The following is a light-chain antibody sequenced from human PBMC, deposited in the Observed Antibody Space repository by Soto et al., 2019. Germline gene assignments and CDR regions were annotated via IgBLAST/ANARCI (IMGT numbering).Light chain of an antibody. CDR2: WAS. CDR1: QSVLYSSNNKNY. Sequence: DIVMTQSPDSLAVSLGERATINCKSSQSVLYSSNNKNYLAWYQQKPGQPPKLLIYWASTRESGVPDRFSGSGSWTDFTLPISSLQAEDVAVYYCQQYYSTPQTFGQGTKLEIK. V-gene: IGKV4-1*01. CDR3: QQYYSTPQT. J-gene: IGKJ2*01.